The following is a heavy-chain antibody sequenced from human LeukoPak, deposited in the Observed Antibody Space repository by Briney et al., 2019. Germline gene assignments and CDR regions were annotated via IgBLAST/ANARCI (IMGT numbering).Heavy chain of an antibody. J-gene: IGHJ4*02. V-gene: IGHV4-4*07. CDR1: GGSISSYY. CDR3: ATHYDLVRFDY. Sequence: SETLSLTCTVSGGSISSYYWSWLRQPAGKGLEWIGRIHTSGSTNYSPSLKSRVTMSVDTSKNQFSLKLSSVTAADTAVYYCATHYDLVRFDYWGEGTLVSVSS. D-gene: IGHD3-3*01. CDR2: IHTSGST.